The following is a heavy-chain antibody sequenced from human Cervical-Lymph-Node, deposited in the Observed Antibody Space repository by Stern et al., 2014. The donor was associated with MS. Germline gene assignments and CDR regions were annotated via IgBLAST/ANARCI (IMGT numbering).Heavy chain of an antibody. J-gene: IGHJ4*02. CDR3: ARKSRRFLEWFFDY. D-gene: IGHD3-3*01. V-gene: IGHV1-46*01. CDR2: VNPNGGRT. CDR1: GYTFTSYY. Sequence: QVQLVQSGAEVKKPGASIKVSCKTSGYTFTSYYMHWVRQAPGQGLEWMAIVNPNGGRTNSAQKSQDRLTVTFDTSTSTVYMELSSLRSEDTAVYYCARKSRRFLEWFFDYWGQGTLVTVSS.